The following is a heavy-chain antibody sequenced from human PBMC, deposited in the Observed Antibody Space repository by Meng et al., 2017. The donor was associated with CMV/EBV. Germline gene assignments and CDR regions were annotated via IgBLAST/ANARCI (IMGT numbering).Heavy chain of an antibody. D-gene: IGHD3-3*01. CDR3: ASRVFGVIIVYNWFDP. CDR1: GGSISSSNW. V-gene: IGHV4-4*02. CDR2: IFHSGST. J-gene: IGHJ5*02. Sequence: SETLSLTCAVSGGSISSSNWWSWVRQPPGKGLEWIGEIFHSGSTNYNPSLKSRVTISVDKSKKQFSLKLSSVTAADTAMYYCASRVFGVIIVYNWFDPWGQGTLVTVSS.